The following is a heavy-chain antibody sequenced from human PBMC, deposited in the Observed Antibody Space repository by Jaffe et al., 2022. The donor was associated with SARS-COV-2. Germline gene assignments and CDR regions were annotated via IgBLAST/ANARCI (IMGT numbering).Heavy chain of an antibody. V-gene: IGHV3-23*04. CDR3: AKTQQNLDIHFDC. J-gene: IGHJ4*02. D-gene: IGHD5-12*01. CDR2: ISSSGDIT. CDR1: GFTFSNYA. Sequence: EVQLVESGGGLLQPGGSLRLSCAASGFTFSNYAMSWVRQAPGKGLEWVSAISSSGDITGYADSVKGRFTISRDNSESTLYLQMNSLSAEDTAMYYCAKTQQNLDIHFDCWGRGTLVTVSS.